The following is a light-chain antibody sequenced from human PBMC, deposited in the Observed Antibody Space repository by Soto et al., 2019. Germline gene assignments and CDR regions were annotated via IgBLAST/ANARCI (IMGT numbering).Light chain of an antibody. V-gene: IGKV3-20*01. Sequence: EIVLTQSPGTLSLSPGERATLSCRASQSVSSNYLAWYQQKPGQAPRLLIYGASSRATGITDRFSGSGTGTELTLHINRLEPEDLAVYYCQQYGNSHPWTFDQGTKVELK. CDR3: QQYGNSHPWT. J-gene: IGKJ1*01. CDR2: GAS. CDR1: QSVSSNY.